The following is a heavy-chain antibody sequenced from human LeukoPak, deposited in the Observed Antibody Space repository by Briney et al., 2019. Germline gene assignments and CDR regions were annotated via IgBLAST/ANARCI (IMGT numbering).Heavy chain of an antibody. J-gene: IGHJ4*02. CDR3: ARDGIFDY. CDR2: IRSGSTYI. Sequence: GGSLRLSCAASGFTSSTYSMHWVRQAPGKGLEWVSSIRSGSTYINYADSVKGRFTISRDDAKNSLYLQMNSLRAEDTAVYYCARDGIFDYWGQGTLVTVSS. V-gene: IGHV3-21*01. CDR1: GFTSSTYS.